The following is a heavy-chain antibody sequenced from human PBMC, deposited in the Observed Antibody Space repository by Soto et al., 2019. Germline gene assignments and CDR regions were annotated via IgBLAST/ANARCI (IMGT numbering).Heavy chain of an antibody. CDR3: VKDRDVSGSLSGY. CDR1: GYTFTSYG. D-gene: IGHD1-26*01. V-gene: IGHV1-18*01. CDR2: ISTSHGYT. J-gene: IGHJ4*02. Sequence: QVKLVQFGAEVKKPGASVKVSCKAFGYTFTSYGITWVRQAPGQGLEWMGWISTSHGYTSYAQKVQGSVTMTRDTATSTAYIELRSLRSDVTAVYYCVKDRDVSGSLSGYWGQGSLVTVSS.